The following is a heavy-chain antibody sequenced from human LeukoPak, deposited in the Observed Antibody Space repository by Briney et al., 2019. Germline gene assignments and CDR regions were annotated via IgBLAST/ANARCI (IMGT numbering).Heavy chain of an antibody. CDR1: GITFSTAW. J-gene: IGHJ5*02. V-gene: IGHV3-15*01. D-gene: IGHD3-10*01. CDR2: IKSKMGGATA. CDR3: PTDRAGFDP. Sequence: GGSLTLSCAASGITFSTAWMSWLCPAPGEGLEWVGRIKSKMGGATADYAAPVKDRFTISRDDSKNTLYLQMNSLKAQDTAVYYCPTDRAGFDPWGDGTLVTVSS.